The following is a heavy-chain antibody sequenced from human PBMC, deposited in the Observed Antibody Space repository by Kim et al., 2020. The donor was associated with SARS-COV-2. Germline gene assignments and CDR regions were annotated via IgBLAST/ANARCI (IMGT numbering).Heavy chain of an antibody. CDR2: ISAYNGNT. J-gene: IGHJ4*02. CDR1: GYTFTSYG. V-gene: IGHV1-18*01. D-gene: IGHD6-6*01. CDR3: ARDEYSSSSGEDPPLDY. Sequence: ASVKVSCKASGYTFTSYGISWVRQAPGQGLEWMGWISAYNGNTNYAQKLQGRVTMTTDTSTSTAYMELRSLRSDDTAVYYCARDEYSSSSGEDPPLDYRGQGTLVTITS.